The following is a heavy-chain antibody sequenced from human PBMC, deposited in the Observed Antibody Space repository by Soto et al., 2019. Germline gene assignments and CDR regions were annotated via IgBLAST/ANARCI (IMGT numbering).Heavy chain of an antibody. Sequence: EVQLVESGGGLVQPGGSLRLSCAASGFTFSSYWMHWVRQSPGKWLVWVSRINSDGSSTSYAASVKGRFTLSRDNAKNTLYMQMNSLRAEDTAVYYCARGGGINWYFDLWGRGTLVTVSS. V-gene: IGHV3-74*01. CDR1: GFTFSSYW. J-gene: IGHJ2*01. CDR3: ARGGGINWYFDL. CDR2: INSDGSST. D-gene: IGHD3-16*01.